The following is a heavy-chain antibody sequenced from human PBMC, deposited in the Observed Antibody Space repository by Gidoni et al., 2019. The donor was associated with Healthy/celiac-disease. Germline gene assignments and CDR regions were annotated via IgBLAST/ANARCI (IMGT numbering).Heavy chain of an antibody. J-gene: IGHJ4*02. CDR1: GGSISSYY. D-gene: IGHD3-22*01. Sequence: QVQLQESGPGLVKPSETLSLTCTVSGGSISSYYGSWIRQPPGKGLEWMWYIYYSGSTHYNPSLKSRVTISVDTSKLQFSLKLRSVTAADTAVYYCAREDISGSHYGYWGQGTLVTVSS. CDR3: AREDISGSHYGY. V-gene: IGHV4-59*01. CDR2: IYYSGST.